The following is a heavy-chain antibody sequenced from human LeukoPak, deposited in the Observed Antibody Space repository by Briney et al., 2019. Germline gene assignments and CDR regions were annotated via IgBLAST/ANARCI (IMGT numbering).Heavy chain of an antibody. CDR1: GYTFTAYY. J-gene: IGHJ2*01. Sequence: ASVKVSCKASGYTFTAYYIHWLRQAPGQGLEWMGWISANNGNTKYAQNFQDRVTITTNTSASTAYMELRSLRSDDTALYFCARDYGDYAYWYFDLWGRGSLVIVSS. D-gene: IGHD4-17*01. CDR2: ISANNGNT. V-gene: IGHV1-18*04. CDR3: ARDYGDYAYWYFDL.